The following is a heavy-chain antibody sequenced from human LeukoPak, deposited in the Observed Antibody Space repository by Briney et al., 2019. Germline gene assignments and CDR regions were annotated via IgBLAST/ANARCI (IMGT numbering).Heavy chain of an antibody. D-gene: IGHD3-16*02. Sequence: GGSLRLSCAASGFTFSSYGMHWVRQAPGKGLEWVAVISYDGSNKYYADSVKGRFTISRDNAKNSLYLQMNSLRDEDTAVYYCARGDYIWGSYRQDYWGQGTLVTVSS. CDR1: GFTFSSYG. J-gene: IGHJ4*02. V-gene: IGHV3-30*03. CDR3: ARGDYIWGSYRQDY. CDR2: ISYDGSNK.